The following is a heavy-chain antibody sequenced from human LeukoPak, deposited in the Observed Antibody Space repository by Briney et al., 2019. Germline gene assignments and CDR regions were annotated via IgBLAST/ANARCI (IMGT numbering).Heavy chain of an antibody. CDR1: GFNFDDYP. J-gene: IGHJ4*02. V-gene: IGHV3-43*01. CDR2: IAGDGST. Sequence: GGSLRLSCAASGFNFDDYPMHWVRQAPGKGLQWVSVIAGDGSTYYIDSVKGRFTISRDNAKNSLYLQMNSLRAEDTAVYYCARDLGGADWGQGTLVTVSS. CDR3: ARDLGGAD.